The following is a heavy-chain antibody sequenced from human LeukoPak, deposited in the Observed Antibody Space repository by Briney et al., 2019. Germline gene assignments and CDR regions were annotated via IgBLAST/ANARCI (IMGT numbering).Heavy chain of an antibody. CDR3: ARERMRQPSSS. Sequence: SETLSLTCAVSGGSISSSNWWSWVRQPPGKGLEWIGEIYHSGSTYYNPSLKSRVTISVDTSKNQFSLKLSSVTAADTAVYYCARERMRQPSSSWGQGTLVTVSS. J-gene: IGHJ4*02. D-gene: IGHD1-1*01. V-gene: IGHV4-4*02. CDR1: GGSISSSNW. CDR2: IYHSGST.